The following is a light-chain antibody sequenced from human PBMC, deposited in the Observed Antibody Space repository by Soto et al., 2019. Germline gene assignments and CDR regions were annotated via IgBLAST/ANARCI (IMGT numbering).Light chain of an antibody. CDR3: QQYSSLPQT. CDR2: GVS. Sequence: ESVLTQSPGTLSLSPGERATLSCRATQSVTNNYFAWYQQKPGQSPMLLIYGVSSRATDIPYRFSGSGSGIVFSLTISRLALEDFAVYYCQQYSSLPQTFGQGTKLEVK. J-gene: IGKJ2*01. CDR1: QSVTNNY. V-gene: IGKV3-20*01.